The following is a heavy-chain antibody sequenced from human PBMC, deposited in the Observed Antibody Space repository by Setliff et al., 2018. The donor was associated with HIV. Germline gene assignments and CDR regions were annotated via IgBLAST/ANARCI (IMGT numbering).Heavy chain of an antibody. J-gene: IGHJ4*02. CDR2: IYYSGSA. D-gene: IGHD3-22*01. V-gene: IGHV4-39*07. CDR1: GGSISSSSYY. CDR3: ARGSRGARASKIDSSGYYLVY. Sequence: SETLSLTCTVSGGSISSSSYYWGWIRQPPGKGLEWIGSIYYSGSAYYNPSLKSRVTISVDTSKNQFSLKLSSVTAADTAVYYCARGSRGARASKIDSSGYYLVYWGQGTLVTVSS.